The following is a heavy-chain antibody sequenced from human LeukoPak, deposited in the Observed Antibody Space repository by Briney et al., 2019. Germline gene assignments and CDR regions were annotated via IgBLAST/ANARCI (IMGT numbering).Heavy chain of an antibody. CDR3: ARGDKDIVVVPAAEALDY. D-gene: IGHD2-2*01. CDR1: GYTFTGYY. J-gene: IGHJ4*01. V-gene: IGHV1-2*02. CDR2: INPNSDGT. Sequence: ASVKVSCKASGYTFTGYYMHWVRQAPGQGLEWMGWINPNSDGTNYAQKFQGRVTMTRDTSISTAYMELSRLRSDDTAVYYCARGDKDIVVVPAAEALDYWGQEPWSPSPQ.